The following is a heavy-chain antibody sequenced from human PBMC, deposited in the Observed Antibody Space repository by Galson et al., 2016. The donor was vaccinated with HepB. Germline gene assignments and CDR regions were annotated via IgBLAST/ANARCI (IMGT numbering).Heavy chain of an antibody. D-gene: IGHD2-15*01. Sequence: SLRLSCAASGFTFGNSAMSWVRQAPGKGLEWVSVISAGGGETYYVDSVKGRFTVSRDDSKNTLYLQMNGLSAEDTALYYCVKYCRGGSCNGYYFDDWGQGTLVTVSS. CDR3: VKYCRGGSCNGYYFDD. CDR2: ISAGGGET. CDR1: GFTFGNSA. J-gene: IGHJ4*02. V-gene: IGHV3-23*01.